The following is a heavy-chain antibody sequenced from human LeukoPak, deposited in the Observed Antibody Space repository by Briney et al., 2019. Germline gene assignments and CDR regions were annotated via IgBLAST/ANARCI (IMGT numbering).Heavy chain of an antibody. J-gene: IGHJ4*02. D-gene: IGHD4-17*01. CDR2: ISYDGSNK. V-gene: IGHV3-30*18. CDR1: GFTFSSYG. Sequence: GRSLRLSCAASGFTFSSYGMHWVRQAPGKGLEWVAVISYDGSNKYYADSVKGRFTISRDNSKNTLYLQMNSLRAEDTAVYYCAKEGDYHHGDYWGQGTLVTVSS. CDR3: AKEGDYHHGDY.